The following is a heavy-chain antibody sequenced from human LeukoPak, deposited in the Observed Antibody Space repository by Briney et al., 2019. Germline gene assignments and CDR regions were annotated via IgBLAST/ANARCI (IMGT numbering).Heavy chain of an antibody. V-gene: IGHV3-11*04. CDR2: ISSSGSTI. Sequence: GGSLRLSCAASGFTFSDYYMSWIRQAPGKGLEWVSYISSSGSTIYYADSVKGRFTISRDNAKNSLYLQMNSLRAEDTAVNYCARDRNTYGDYPPGYWGQGTLVTVSS. J-gene: IGHJ4*02. CDR1: GFTFSDYY. CDR3: ARDRNTYGDYPPGY. D-gene: IGHD4-17*01.